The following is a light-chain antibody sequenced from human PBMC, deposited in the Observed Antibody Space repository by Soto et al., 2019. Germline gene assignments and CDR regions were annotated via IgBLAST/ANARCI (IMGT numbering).Light chain of an antibody. CDR1: QSVSIY. J-gene: IGKJ1*01. CDR2: DAS. Sequence: EIVLTQSPATLSLSPGERATLSCRASQSVSIYLAWYAQRPLKASRLLIYDASNRATGSPARFSGSGSGTEFTLTISSLEPEDFAVYYCQQYNNWPRTFGQGTKVDIK. V-gene: IGKV3-11*01. CDR3: QQYNNWPRT.